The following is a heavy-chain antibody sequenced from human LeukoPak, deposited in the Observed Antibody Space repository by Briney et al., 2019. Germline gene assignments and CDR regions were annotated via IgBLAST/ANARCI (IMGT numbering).Heavy chain of an antibody. CDR2: IKQDGSEK. D-gene: IGHD3-10*01. CDR3: AKLSIYYYGSGSSTIDY. J-gene: IGHJ4*02. V-gene: IGHV3-7*03. Sequence: PGGSLRLSCAASGFTFSSYEMNWVRQAPGKGLEWVANIKQDGSEKYYVDSVKGRFTISRDNAKNSLYLQMNSLRAEDTAVYYCAKLSIYYYGSGSSTIDYWGQGTLVTVSS. CDR1: GFTFSSYE.